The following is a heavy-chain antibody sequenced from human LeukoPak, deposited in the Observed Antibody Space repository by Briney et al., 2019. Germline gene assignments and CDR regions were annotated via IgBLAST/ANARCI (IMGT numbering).Heavy chain of an antibody. J-gene: IGHJ4*02. CDR1: GGSISSSSYY. D-gene: IGHD3-10*01. CDR3: ARHTYYYGSRSYTYFDY. V-gene: IGHV4-39*07. CDR2: IYYSGST. Sequence: KTSETLSLTCTVSGGSISSSSYYWGWIRQPPGKGLEWIGSIYYSGSTYYNPSLKSRVTISVDTSKNQFSLKLSSVTAADTAVYYCARHTYYYGSRSYTYFDYWGQGTLVTVSS.